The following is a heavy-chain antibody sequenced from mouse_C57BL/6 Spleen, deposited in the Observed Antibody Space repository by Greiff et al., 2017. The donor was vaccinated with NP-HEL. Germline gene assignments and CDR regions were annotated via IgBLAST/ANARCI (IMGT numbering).Heavy chain of an antibody. Sequence: QVQLQQSGAELVRPGTSVKLSCKASGYTFTSYWMHWVKQRPGQGLEWIGVIDPSDSYTNYTQKFKGKATLTVDTSSSTAYIQLSSLTSEDSAVYDSARYPLAYYGYDSYFDYWGQGTTLTVSS. D-gene: IGHD2-9*01. CDR3: ARYPLAYYGYDSYFDY. J-gene: IGHJ2*01. CDR2: IDPSDSYT. CDR1: GYTFTSYW. V-gene: IGHV1-59*01.